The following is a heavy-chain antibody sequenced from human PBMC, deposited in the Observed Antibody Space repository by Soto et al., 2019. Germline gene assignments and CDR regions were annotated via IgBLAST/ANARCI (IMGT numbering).Heavy chain of an antibody. CDR1: GFTFSSYG. J-gene: IGHJ6*02. CDR2: ISYDGSNK. Sequence: GGSLRLSCAASGFTFSSYGMHWVRQAPGKGLEWVAVISYDGSNKYYADSVKGRFTISRDNSKNTLYLQMNSLRAEDTAVYYCAKDYYDSSGYWVYYYGMDVWGQGTTVTVSS. CDR3: AKDYYDSSGYWVYYYGMDV. D-gene: IGHD3-22*01. V-gene: IGHV3-30*18.